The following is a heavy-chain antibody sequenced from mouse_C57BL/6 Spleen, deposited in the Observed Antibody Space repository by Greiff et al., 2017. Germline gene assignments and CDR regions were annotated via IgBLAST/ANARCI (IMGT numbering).Heavy chain of an antibody. Sequence: QVQLKESGPGLVQPSQCLSITCTVSGYSLTSYGVHWVRQSPGKGLEWLGVIGSGGSTGYNAAFISRLGISKDNSKSQVCFKMNSLQADDTAIYYCAINSNFYAMDYWGQGTSVTVSS. CDR1: GYSLTSYG. D-gene: IGHD2-5*01. CDR2: IGSGGST. CDR3: AINSNFYAMDY. V-gene: IGHV2-2*01. J-gene: IGHJ4*01.